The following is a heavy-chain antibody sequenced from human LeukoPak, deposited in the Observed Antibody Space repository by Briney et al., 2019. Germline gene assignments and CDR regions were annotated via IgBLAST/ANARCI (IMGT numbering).Heavy chain of an antibody. CDR3: ARGTCYYGSGSFDY. Sequence: SETLSLTCTVSGGSISSYYWSWIRQPPGKGLEWIGYIYYSGSTNYNPSLKSRVTISVDTSKNQFSLKLSSVTAADTAVYYCARGTCYYGSGSFDYWGQGTLVTVSS. CDR2: IYYSGST. J-gene: IGHJ4*02. V-gene: IGHV4-59*01. D-gene: IGHD3-10*01. CDR1: GGSISSYY.